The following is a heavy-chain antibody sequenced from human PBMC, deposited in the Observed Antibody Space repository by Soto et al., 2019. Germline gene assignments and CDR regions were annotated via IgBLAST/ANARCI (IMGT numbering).Heavy chain of an antibody. D-gene: IGHD6-19*01. J-gene: IGHJ3*01. Sequence: ESGGGVVPPGRSLRLSCAASGFTFSSYAMHWVRQAPGKGLEWVAVISYDGSNKYYADSVKGRFTISRDNSKNTLYLQMNSLRAEDTAVYYCARATSGWYKDAFDVWGQGTMVTVSS. CDR3: ARATSGWYKDAFDV. CDR2: ISYDGSNK. CDR1: GFTFSSYA. V-gene: IGHV3-30-3*01.